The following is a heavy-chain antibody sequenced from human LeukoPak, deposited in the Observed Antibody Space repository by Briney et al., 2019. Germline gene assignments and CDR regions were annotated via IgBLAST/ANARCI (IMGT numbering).Heavy chain of an antibody. CDR3: ARSGTVTGYLY. CDR1: GGSLSSYY. V-gene: IGHV4-59*01. Sequence: SETLSLTCTVSGGSLSSYYWTWIRQSPGKGLEWIGYIYYSGSTNYNPSLKSRVTMSVDTSKNQFSLELNSVTAADTAVYYCARSGTVTGYLYWGQGALVTVSS. CDR2: IYYSGST. D-gene: IGHD3-9*01. J-gene: IGHJ4*02.